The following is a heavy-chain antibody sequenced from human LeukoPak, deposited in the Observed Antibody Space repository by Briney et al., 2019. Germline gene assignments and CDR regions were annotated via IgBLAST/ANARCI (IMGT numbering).Heavy chain of an antibody. CDR2: ISGSGGST. CDR3: ACAPRYSSSDGSH. D-gene: IGHD6-6*01. CDR1: GFTFSSYA. Sequence: PGGSLRLSCAASGFTFSSYAMSWVRQAPGKGLEWVSAISGSGGSTYYADSVKGRFTISRDNGKNSLYLQMNSLRAEDTAVYYCACAPRYSSSDGSHWGQGTLVTVSS. V-gene: IGHV3-23*01. J-gene: IGHJ4*02.